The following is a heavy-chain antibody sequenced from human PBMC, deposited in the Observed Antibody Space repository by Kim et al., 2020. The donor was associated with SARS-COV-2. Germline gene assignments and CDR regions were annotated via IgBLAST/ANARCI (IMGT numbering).Heavy chain of an antibody. CDR2: IIPILGIA. J-gene: IGHJ4*02. CDR3: ARVKGGGYDILTGYYSSGAYFDY. Sequence: SVKVSCKASGGTFSSYAISWVRQAPGQGLEWMGRIIPILGIANYAQKFQGRVTITADKSTSTAYMELSSLRSEDTAVYYCARVKGGGYDILTGYYSSGAYFDYWGQGTLVTVSS. CDR1: GGTFSSYA. D-gene: IGHD3-9*01. V-gene: IGHV1-69*04.